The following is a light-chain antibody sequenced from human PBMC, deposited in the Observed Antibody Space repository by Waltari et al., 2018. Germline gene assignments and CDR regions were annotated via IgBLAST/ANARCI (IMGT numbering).Light chain of an antibody. Sequence: IVLTQSPATLSLSPGERAPLSCRASRSVSTYLAWYQQRPGQATRLLIYDAYIRATVIPARFSGSGSGTDFTLTISSLEPEDFAVYYCQHRGDWPPDLTFGGVTKVEIK. CDR1: RSVSTY. J-gene: IGKJ4*01. CDR2: DAY. CDR3: QHRGDWPPDLT. V-gene: IGKV3-11*01.